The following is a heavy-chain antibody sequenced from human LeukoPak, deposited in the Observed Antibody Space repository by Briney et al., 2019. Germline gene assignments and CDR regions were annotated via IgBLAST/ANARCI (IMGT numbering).Heavy chain of an antibody. CDR2: ISWNSGSI. Sequence: GGSLSLSCAASGFTVDDYAMQWVRQAPGKGLEWVSGISWNSGSIGYADSVKGRFTISRDNAKNSLYLQMNSLRAEDMALYYCANAGSSGYSYGYDYWGQGTLVTVSS. J-gene: IGHJ4*02. CDR3: ANAGSSGYSYGYDY. V-gene: IGHV3-9*03. D-gene: IGHD5-18*01. CDR1: GFTVDDYA.